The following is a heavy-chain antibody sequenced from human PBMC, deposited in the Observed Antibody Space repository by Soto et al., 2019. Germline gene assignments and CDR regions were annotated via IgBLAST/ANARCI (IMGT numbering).Heavy chain of an antibody. J-gene: IGHJ4*02. Sequence: GGSLRLSCTASGFTFGDYAMSWVRQAPGKGLEWVGFIRSKAYGGTTEYAASVKGRFTISRDDSKSIAYLQMNSLKTEGTAVYYCTSVTALYSGYELDYWGQGTLVTVSS. D-gene: IGHD5-12*01. CDR1: GFTFGDYA. CDR2: IRSKAYGGTT. V-gene: IGHV3-49*04. CDR3: TSVTALYSGYELDY.